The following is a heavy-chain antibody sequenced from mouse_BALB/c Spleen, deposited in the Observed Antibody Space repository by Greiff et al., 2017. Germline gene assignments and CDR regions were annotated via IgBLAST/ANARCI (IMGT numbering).Heavy chain of an antibody. CDR1: GYTFTSYW. V-gene: IGHV1-5*01. D-gene: IGHD1-1*01. CDR2: IYPGNSDT. Sequence: VQLQQSGTVLARPGASVKMSCKASGYTFTSYWMHWVKQRPGQGLEWIGAIYPGNSDTSYNQKFKGKAKLTAVTSTSTAYMELSSLTNEDSAVYYCTRKGLTVYFDYWGQGTTLTVSS. J-gene: IGHJ2*01. CDR3: TRKGLTVYFDY.